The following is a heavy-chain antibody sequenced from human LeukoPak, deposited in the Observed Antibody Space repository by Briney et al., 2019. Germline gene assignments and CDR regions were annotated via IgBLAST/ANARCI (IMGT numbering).Heavy chain of an antibody. V-gene: IGHV1-46*01. CDR1: GYTFTSNY. CDR2: IYPRDGST. Sequence: ASVKVSCKASGYTFTSNYIHWVRQAPGQGLEWMGMIYPRDGSTSYAQKFQGRVTVTRDTSTSTVHMELSGLRSEDTAVYYCARDQEGFDYWGQGTLVTVSS. CDR3: ARDQEGFDY. J-gene: IGHJ4*02.